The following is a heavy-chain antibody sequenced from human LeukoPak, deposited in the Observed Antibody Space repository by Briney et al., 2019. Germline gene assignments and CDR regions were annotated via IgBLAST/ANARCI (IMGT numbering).Heavy chain of an antibody. V-gene: IGHV1-46*01. CDR1: GYTFTSNY. CDR2: IYPRDGST. Sequence: ASVKVSCKASGYTFTSNYIHWVRQAPGQGLEWMGMIYPRDGSTSYAQKFQGRVTVTRDTSTSTVHMELSGLRSEDTAVYYCARDQEGFDYWGQGTLVTVSS. CDR3: ARDQEGFDY. J-gene: IGHJ4*02.